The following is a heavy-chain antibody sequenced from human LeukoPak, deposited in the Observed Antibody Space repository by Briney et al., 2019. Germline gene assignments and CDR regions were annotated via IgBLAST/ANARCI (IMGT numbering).Heavy chain of an antibody. D-gene: IGHD3-3*01. J-gene: IGHJ5*02. CDR1: GGSFSGYY. V-gene: IGHV4-34*01. CDR3: ARVATYYDFWSGYYHWFDP. Sequence: SETLSLTCAVYGGSFSGYYWSWIRQPPGKGLEWIGEINYSGSTNYNPSLKSRVTISVDTSKNQFSLKLSSVTAADTAVYYCARVATYYDFWSGYYHWFDPWGQGTLVTVSS. CDR2: INYSGST.